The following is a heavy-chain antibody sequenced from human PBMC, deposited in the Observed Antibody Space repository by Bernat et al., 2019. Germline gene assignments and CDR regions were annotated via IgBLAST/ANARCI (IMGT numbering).Heavy chain of an antibody. CDR3: TKNRGTSSGSSDY. D-gene: IGHD3-22*01. CDR2: ISAGGSSR. CDR1: GFTFSSYA. Sequence: EVQLLESGGGFVQPGGSLRLSCTASGFTFSSYAMSWVRQAPGRGLEWFSIISAGGSSRFYSDSVKGRFTISRDNSKSTLYLQKNSLRGGDTAVYYCTKNRGTSSGSSDYWGQGSLVTVSS. J-gene: IGHJ4*02. V-gene: IGHV3-23*01.